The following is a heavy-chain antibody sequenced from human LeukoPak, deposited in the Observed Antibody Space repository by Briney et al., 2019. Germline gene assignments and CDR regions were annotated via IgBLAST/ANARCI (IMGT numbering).Heavy chain of an antibody. Sequence: GGSLRLSCASSGFTFSSYAMSWVRQAPVKGLEWVSAISGSGGSTYYADSVKGRFTISRDNSKNTLYLHMNSLRAEDTAVYYCAKSLIKSVGYWGQGTPVTVSS. D-gene: IGHD3-16*01. J-gene: IGHJ4*02. V-gene: IGHV3-23*01. CDR1: GFTFSSYA. CDR2: ISGSGGST. CDR3: AKSLIKSVGY.